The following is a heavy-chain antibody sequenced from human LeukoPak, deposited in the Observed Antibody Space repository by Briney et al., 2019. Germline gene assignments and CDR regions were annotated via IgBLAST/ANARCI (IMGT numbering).Heavy chain of an antibody. J-gene: IGHJ3*02. CDR1: GYTFTSYG. D-gene: IGHD3-3*01. V-gene: IGHV1-18*01. Sequence: ASVKVSCKASGYTFTSYGISWVRQAPGQGLEWMGWISAYNGNTNYAQKLQGRVTMTTDTSTSTAYMELRSLRSDGTAVYYCARVNDFWSGNDAFDIWGQGTMVTVSS. CDR3: ARVNDFWSGNDAFDI. CDR2: ISAYNGNT.